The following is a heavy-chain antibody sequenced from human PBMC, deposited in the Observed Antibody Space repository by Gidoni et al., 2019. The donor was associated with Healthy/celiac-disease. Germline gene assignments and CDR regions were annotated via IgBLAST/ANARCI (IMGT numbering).Heavy chain of an antibody. CDR1: GFNVHINY. CDR3: ARGGYDRFFDY. CDR2: IYSGGST. V-gene: IGHV3-53*01. Sequence: EVQLVESGGGLIQPGGSLRLSCVASGFNVHINYMTWVRQAPGKGLEWVSVIYSGGSTYYAASVRGRFTIFRDNSKNTLYLQMNSLRAEDTAVYYCARGGYDRFFDYWGQGTLVTVSS. J-gene: IGHJ4*02. D-gene: IGHD5-12*01.